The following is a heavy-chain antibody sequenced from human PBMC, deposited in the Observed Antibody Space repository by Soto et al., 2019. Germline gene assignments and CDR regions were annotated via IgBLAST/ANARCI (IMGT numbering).Heavy chain of an antibody. V-gene: IGHV4-39*01. CDR3: ARRTPGTGYI. Sequence: SETLRLTCTVSCGSICSRNDDWGWIRQSPGKGLEWIATIHYSGNTNYYNPSLKSRVTISGDSSKNQSSLKLSSVSAADTAVYYCARRTPGTGYIWGQGTMVT. CDR2: IHYSGNTN. J-gene: IGHJ3*02. CDR1: CGSICSRNDD. D-gene: IGHD2-8*02.